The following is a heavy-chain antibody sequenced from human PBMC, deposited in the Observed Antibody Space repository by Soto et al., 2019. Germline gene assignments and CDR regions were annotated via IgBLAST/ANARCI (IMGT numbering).Heavy chain of an antibody. V-gene: IGHV3-30*03. CDR3: ARGGAARPNWFDP. CDR2: ISYDGSNK. D-gene: IGHD6-6*01. Sequence: GGSLRLSCAASGFTFSSYGMHWVRQAPGKGLEWVAVISYDGSNKYYADSVKGRFTISRDNSKNTLYLQMNSLRSDDTAVYYCARGGAARPNWFDPWGQGTLVTVSS. J-gene: IGHJ5*02. CDR1: GFTFSSYG.